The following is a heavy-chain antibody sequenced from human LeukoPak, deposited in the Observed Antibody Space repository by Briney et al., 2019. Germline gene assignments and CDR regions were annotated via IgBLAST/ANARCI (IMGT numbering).Heavy chain of an antibody. D-gene: IGHD5-18*01. V-gene: IGHV3-9*03. CDR1: GCTFDDYA. J-gene: IGHJ4*02. CDR2: ISWNSGSI. CDR3: AKSVDTAIDSYFDY. Sequence: GRSLRLSCAASGCTFDDYAMHWVRQAPGKGREWVSGISWNSGSIGYADSVKGRFTISRDNAKNSLYLQMNSLRAKDLALYYCAKSVDTAIDSYFDYCGQGHLVPVSS.